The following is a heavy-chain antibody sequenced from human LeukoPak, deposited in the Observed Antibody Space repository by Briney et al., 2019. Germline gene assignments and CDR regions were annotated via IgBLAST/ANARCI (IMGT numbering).Heavy chain of an antibody. V-gene: IGHV3-23*01. Sequence: GGSLRLSCVPSGFRFSNYAMSWVRQAPGKGLEWVSSISGSGGSTHYANSVKGRFTISRDKTKNTLYMQMNSLRAEDTAVYYCAKSAYYDASGYYREYYFDYWGQGTLVTVSS. CDR3: AKSAYYDASGYYREYYFDY. CDR2: ISGSGGST. J-gene: IGHJ4*02. CDR1: GFRFSNYA. D-gene: IGHD3-22*01.